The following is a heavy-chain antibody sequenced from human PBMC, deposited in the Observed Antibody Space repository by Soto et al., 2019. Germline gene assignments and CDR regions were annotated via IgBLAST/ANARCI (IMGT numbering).Heavy chain of an antibody. D-gene: IGHD3-9*01. CDR2: INPNSGGT. J-gene: IGHJ4*02. CDR1: GYTFTGYY. Sequence: QVQLVQSGAEVKKPGASVKVSCKASGYTFTGYYMHWVRQAPGQGLEWMGWINPNSGGTNYAQKFQGWVTMTRDTSISTAYMELSRLRSDDTAVYYCARSIDDILTGYSYYFDYWGQGTLVTVSS. CDR3: ARSIDDILTGYSYYFDY. V-gene: IGHV1-2*04.